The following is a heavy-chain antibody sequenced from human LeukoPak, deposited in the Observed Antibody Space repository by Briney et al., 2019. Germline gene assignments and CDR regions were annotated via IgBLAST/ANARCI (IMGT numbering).Heavy chain of an antibody. CDR3: ARAPVLLWFGDNYYYMDV. CDR1: GFTFSSYW. J-gene: IGHJ6*03. D-gene: IGHD3-10*01. CDR2: IKQDGSEK. V-gene: IGHV3-7*01. Sequence: GGSLRLSCAASGFTFSSYWMSWVRQAPGKGLEWEANIKQDGSEKYYVDSVKGRFTISRDNAKNSLYLQMNSLRAEDTAVYYCARAPVLLWFGDNYYYMDVWGKGTTVTVSS.